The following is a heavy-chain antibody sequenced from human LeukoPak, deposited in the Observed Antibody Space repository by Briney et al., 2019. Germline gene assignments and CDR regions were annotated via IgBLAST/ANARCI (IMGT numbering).Heavy chain of an antibody. CDR2: INSDGSST. J-gene: IGHJ6*02. CDR3: AKDMALVVVTDNGMDV. D-gene: IGHD2-21*02. Sequence: PGGSLRLSCAASGFTFSCYWMHWVRQAPGKGLVWVSRINSDGSSTSYADSVKGRFTISRDNAKNTLYLQMNSLRPEDTAVYYCAKDMALVVVTDNGMDVWGQGTTVTVSS. V-gene: IGHV3-74*01. CDR1: GFTFSCYW.